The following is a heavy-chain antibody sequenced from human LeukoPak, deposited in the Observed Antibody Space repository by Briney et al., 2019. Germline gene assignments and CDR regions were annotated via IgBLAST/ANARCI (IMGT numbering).Heavy chain of an antibody. CDR3: ARDPNTRILVAHYYYFDI. J-gene: IGHJ2*01. V-gene: IGHV3-48*02. Sequence: GGSLRLSCAASGFTFSRYSMNWVREAPGKGLEWISYISSGGATKYYAESVRGRFTISRDNAKGSLYLEMNSLTDEDTAVYHCARDPNTRILVAHYYYFDIWGCGTRVTVSS. CDR1: GFTFSRYS. CDR2: ISSGGATK. D-gene: IGHD2-8*02.